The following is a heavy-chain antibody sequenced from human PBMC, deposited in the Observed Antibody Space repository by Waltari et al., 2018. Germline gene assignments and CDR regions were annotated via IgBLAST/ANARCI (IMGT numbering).Heavy chain of an antibody. D-gene: IGHD2-2*01. J-gene: IGHJ4*02. V-gene: IGHV1-2*06. CDR3: ARDPIVVVPAARGAGDY. CDR2: SNPNSGGT. CDR1: GYTFTGYY. Sequence: QVQLVQSGAEVKKPGASVKVSCKASGYTFTGYYMHWVRQAPGQGLEWMGRSNPNSGGTNHVQKLQGRVTRTGDTAIRPAYMALIRLRSDDTAVYYCARDPIVVVPAARGAGDYWGQGTLVTVSS.